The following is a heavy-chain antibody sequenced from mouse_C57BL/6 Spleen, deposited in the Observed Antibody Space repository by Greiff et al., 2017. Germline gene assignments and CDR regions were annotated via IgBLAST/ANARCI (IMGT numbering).Heavy chain of an antibody. CDR2: INPSSGYT. D-gene: IGHD2-13*01. V-gene: IGHV1-7*01. J-gene: IGHJ4*01. CDR3: ARDDYTGAMDY. CDR1: GYTFTSYW. Sequence: QVQLQQSGAELAKPGASVTMSCKASGYTFTSYWMHWVKQRPGKGLEWIGYINPSSGYTKYNQKFKDKATLTADKSSRTAYMQLSTLTYEDSAVYDCARDDYTGAMDYWGQGTSVTVSS.